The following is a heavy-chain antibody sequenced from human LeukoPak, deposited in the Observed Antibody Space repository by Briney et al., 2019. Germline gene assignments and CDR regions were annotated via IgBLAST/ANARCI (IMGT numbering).Heavy chain of an antibody. J-gene: IGHJ4*02. CDR1: GGSISIYY. Sequence: PSETLSLTCTVSGGSISIYYWSWIRQPPGKGLEWIGYINYSGSTNYNPSLKSRVTISVDTSKNQFSLKLSSVTAADTAVYYCARGLDSSGWYAHDYWGQGTLVTVSS. CDR2: INYSGST. D-gene: IGHD6-19*01. CDR3: ARGLDSSGWYAHDY. V-gene: IGHV4-59*12.